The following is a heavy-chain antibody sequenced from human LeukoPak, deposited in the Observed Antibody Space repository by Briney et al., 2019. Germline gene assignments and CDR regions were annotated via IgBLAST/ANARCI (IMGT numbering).Heavy chain of an antibody. V-gene: IGHV3-30*18. CDR3: AKDRWHQLVSYPHPY. D-gene: IGHD6-13*01. CDR2: ISYDGSNK. Sequence: PGRSLRLSCAASGFTFSSYGMHWVRQAPGKGLEWVAVISYDGSNKYNADSVKGRFTISRDNSKNTLYLQMNSLRAEDTAVYYCAKDRWHQLVSYPHPYWGQGTLVTVSS. CDR1: GFTFSSYG. J-gene: IGHJ4*02.